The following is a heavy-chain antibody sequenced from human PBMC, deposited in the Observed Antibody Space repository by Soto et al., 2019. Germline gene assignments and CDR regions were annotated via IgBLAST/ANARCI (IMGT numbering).Heavy chain of an antibody. CDR1: GFTFSSYN. V-gene: IGHV3-21*01. CDR3: ARETTYDILNASYGNWFDP. CDR2: ISSSSTYI. D-gene: IGHD3-9*01. Sequence: EVQLVESGGGLVKPAGSLRLSCAASGFTFSSYNMNWVRQAQGKGQEWVSSISSSSTYIYYADSVKGRFTISRDNAKSSLYLQINSLRAEDTAVYYCARETTYDILNASYGNWFDPWGQGTLVTVSS. J-gene: IGHJ5*02.